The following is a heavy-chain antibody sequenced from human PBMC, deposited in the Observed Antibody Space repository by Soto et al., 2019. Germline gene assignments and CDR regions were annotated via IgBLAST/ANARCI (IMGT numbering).Heavy chain of an antibody. J-gene: IGHJ6*04. CDR2: ISYDGSHK. D-gene: IGHD5-12*01. V-gene: IGHV3-30*03. CDR1: GFTFSGHG. CDR3: ARDRAGYSRGMDV. Sequence: QVQLVESGGGVVQPGRSLRLSCAASGFTFSGHGMHWVRQAPGKGLEWVALISYDGSHKYYGDSVKGRFTMSRDNSENTMYLQMNSLRLEDTAVYYCARDRAGYSRGMDVWGVGTRVTVSS.